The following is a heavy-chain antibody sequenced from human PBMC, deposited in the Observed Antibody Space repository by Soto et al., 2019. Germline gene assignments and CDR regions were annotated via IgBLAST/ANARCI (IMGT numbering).Heavy chain of an antibody. V-gene: IGHV2-70*01. D-gene: IGHD4-17*01. CDR2: IDWNDDK. CDR3: ARITVTGDAVLDF. J-gene: IGHJ4*02. CDR1: GFSLSTSGMC. Sequence: SGPTLVNPTQTLTLTCTFSGFSLSTSGMCVSWIRQPPGKALEWLALIDWNDDKYCNTSLKTRLTISKDISKSQVVLTMTNMDPVDTATYYCARITVTGDAVLDFSGQGSLVIVSS.